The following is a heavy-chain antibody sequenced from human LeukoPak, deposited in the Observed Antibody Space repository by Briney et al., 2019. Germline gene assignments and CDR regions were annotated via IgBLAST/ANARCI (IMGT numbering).Heavy chain of an antibody. Sequence: SETLSLTCSVSGGSISSSGYYWGWIRQPPGKGLEWIGSMSYSGSSYYNPSLKSRVTISGDTSKNQFSLRLSSVTAADTAVYYCARGGYDNSGSFGSFDAFDIWGQGTMVTVSS. CDR3: ARGGYDNSGSFGSFDAFDI. CDR1: GGSISSSGYY. CDR2: MSYSGSS. V-gene: IGHV4-39*07. J-gene: IGHJ3*02. D-gene: IGHD3-22*01.